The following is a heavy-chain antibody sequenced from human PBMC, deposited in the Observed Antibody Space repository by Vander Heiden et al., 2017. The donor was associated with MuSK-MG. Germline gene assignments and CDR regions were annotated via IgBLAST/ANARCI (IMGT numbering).Heavy chain of an antibody. D-gene: IGHD2-21*01. Sequence: EVQLLESGGGLVQPGGSLRLSCAASGFTFSSYAMSWVRQAPGKRLEWVSAISVSGGSTYYADSVNGRFTISRDNSKNTLYLQMNSLRAEDTAVYYCAKASPSKGGGGRAPFDYWGQGTLVTVSS. CDR3: AKASPSKGGGGRAPFDY. CDR2: ISVSGGST. J-gene: IGHJ4*02. V-gene: IGHV3-23*01. CDR1: GFTFSSYA.